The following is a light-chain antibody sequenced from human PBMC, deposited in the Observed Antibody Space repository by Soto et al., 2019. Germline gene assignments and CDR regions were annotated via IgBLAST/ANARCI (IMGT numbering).Light chain of an antibody. CDR3: SSYTRSSTRV. CDR2: EVS. CDR1: SSDVGAYDY. J-gene: IGLJ1*01. V-gene: IGLV2-14*03. Sequence: QSVLTQXASVSGSPGQSITICCTGTSSDVGAYDYVSWYQQHPDKAPKLMIYEVSNRPSGVSNRFSGSKSVNTATLTISGLHTEDEADYYCSSYTRSSTRVFGTGTKVTVL.